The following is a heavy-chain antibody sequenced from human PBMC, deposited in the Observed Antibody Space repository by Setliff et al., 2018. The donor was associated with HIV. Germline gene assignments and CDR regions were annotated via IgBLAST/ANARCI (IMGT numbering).Heavy chain of an antibody. V-gene: IGHV1-69*05. CDR1: GGTFSSYA. D-gene: IGHD3-10*01. J-gene: IGHJ6*03. CDR3: AREAYYYGSGSYYPPIYYYYYMDV. Sequence: KVSCKASGGTFSSYAISWVRQAPGQGLEWMGGIIPIFGTANYAQKFQGRVTITTDESTSTAYMEPSSLRSEDTAVYYCAREAYYYGSGSYYPPIYYYYYMDVWGKGTTVTVSS. CDR2: IIPIFGTA.